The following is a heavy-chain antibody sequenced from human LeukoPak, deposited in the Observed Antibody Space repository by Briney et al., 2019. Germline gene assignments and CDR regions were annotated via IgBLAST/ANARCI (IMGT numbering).Heavy chain of an antibody. V-gene: IGHV3-53*01. CDR2: IYSGGST. CDR3: ASSKELLRSNRFDP. Sequence: PGGSLRLSCAASGFTVSSNYMSWVRQAPGKGLEWVSVIYSGGSTYYADSVKGRFTISRDNSKNTLYLQMNSLRAEDTAVYYCASSKELLRSNRFDPWGQGTLVTVSS. CDR1: GFTVSSNY. D-gene: IGHD1-26*01. J-gene: IGHJ5*02.